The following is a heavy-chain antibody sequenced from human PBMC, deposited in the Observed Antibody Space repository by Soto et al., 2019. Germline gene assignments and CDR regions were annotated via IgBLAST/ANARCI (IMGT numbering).Heavy chain of an antibody. CDR2: INDSGHI. Sequence: QVQLQQWGAGLLKPSETLSLTCAVYGGSFSGYQWSWIRQTPGKGLEWIGEINDSGHINYNPSLKRRVTIFLDTPKKQISLKLSSVTAADTAVYYCARGLILWFGELSRRGGYYYYMDVWGKWTTVIVSS. CDR1: GGSFSGYQ. D-gene: IGHD3-10*01. V-gene: IGHV4-34*01. CDR3: ARGLILWFGELSRRGGYYYYMDV. J-gene: IGHJ6*03.